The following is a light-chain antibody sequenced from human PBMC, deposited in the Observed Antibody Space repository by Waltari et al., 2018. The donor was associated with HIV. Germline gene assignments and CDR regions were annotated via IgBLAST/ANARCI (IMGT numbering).Light chain of an antibody. CDR1: SSNIGAGYD. CDR3: QSYDDNLEGV. V-gene: IGLV1-40*01. J-gene: IGLJ3*02. Sequence: QSVLTQPPSVSGAPGQRVTISCTGSSSNIGAGYDVHWYQQVPGTAPRRLIYDDTNRPSGVPERFSGSKSGTSASLAITGLQAEDEADYYCQSYDDNLEGVFGGGTKLTVL. CDR2: DDT.